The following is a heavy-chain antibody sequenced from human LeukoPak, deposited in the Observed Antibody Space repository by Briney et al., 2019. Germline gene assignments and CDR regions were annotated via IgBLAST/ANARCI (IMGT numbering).Heavy chain of an antibody. Sequence: PGGSLRLSCAASGFTFDDYAMHWVRQAPGKGPEWVSLISWDGGSTYYADSVKGRFTISRDNSKSSLYLQMNSLRAEDTALYYCAKDSSGYYWDYWGQGTLVTVSS. J-gene: IGHJ4*02. V-gene: IGHV3-43D*03. D-gene: IGHD3-22*01. CDR1: GFTFDDYA. CDR3: AKDSSGYYWDY. CDR2: ISWDGGST.